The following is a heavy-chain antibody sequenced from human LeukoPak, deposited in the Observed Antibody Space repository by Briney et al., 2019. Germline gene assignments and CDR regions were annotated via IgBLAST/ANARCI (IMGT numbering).Heavy chain of an antibody. J-gene: IGHJ3*02. D-gene: IGHD6-19*01. Sequence: GGSLRLSCAASGFTFSSYSMNWVRQAPGKGLEWVSYISSSSSTIYYADSVKGRFTISRDSAKNSLYLQMNSLRAEDTAVYYCARDTYSSGWYGHDAFDIWGQGTMVTVSS. CDR1: GFTFSSYS. CDR3: ARDTYSSGWYGHDAFDI. V-gene: IGHV3-48*04. CDR2: ISSSSSTI.